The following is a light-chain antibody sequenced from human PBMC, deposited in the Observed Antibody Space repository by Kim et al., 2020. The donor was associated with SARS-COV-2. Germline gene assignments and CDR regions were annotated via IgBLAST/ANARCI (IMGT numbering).Light chain of an antibody. CDR2: DNN. CDR3: GTWDASLGGLV. CDR1: SCNIGNNY. Sequence: GQKSTIPCSGSSCNIGNNYVSWYQQLPGTAPKLLIYDNNKRPSGIPDRFSGSKSGTSAALGITGLQTGDEADFYCGTWDASLGGLVFGGGTQLTVL. J-gene: IGLJ2*01. V-gene: IGLV1-51*01.